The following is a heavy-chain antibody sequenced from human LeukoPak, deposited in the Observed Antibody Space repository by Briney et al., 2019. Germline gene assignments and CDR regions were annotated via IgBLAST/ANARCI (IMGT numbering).Heavy chain of an antibody. V-gene: IGHV5-51*01. CDR1: GYSFTSYW. CDR2: IYPGDSDT. CDR3: ARCPYSYGFDLNNWFDP. J-gene: IGHJ5*02. D-gene: IGHD5-18*01. Sequence: GESLKISCKGSGYSFTSYWIGWVRQMPGKGLEWMGIIYPGDSDTRYSPSFQGQVTISADKSISTAYLQWSSLKASDTAMYYCARCPYSYGFDLNNWFDPWGQGTLVTVSS.